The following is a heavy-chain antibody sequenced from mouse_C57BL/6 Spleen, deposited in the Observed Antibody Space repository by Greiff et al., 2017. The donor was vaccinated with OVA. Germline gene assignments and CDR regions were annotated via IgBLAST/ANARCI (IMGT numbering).Heavy chain of an antibody. V-gene: IGHV5-6*02. CDR2: ISSGGSYT. J-gene: IGHJ1*03. D-gene: IGHD1-1*01. CDR3: ARHVLTTVVATRYFDV. CDR1: GFTFSSYG. Sequence: EVKLVESGGDLVKPGGSLKLSCAASGFTFSSYGMSWVRQTPDKRLEWVATISSGGSYTYYPDSVQGRFTISRDNAKNTLYLQMSSLKSADTAMYYGARHVLTTVVATRYFDVWGTGTTVTVSS.